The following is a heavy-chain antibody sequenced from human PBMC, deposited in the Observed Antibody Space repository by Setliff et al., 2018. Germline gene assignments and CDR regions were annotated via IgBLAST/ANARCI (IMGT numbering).Heavy chain of an antibody. Sequence: SETLSLTCTVSGASITNINYYWGLIRQPPGKGLEWIGSIFYSGRTFYNPSLKSRVTISVDTSKNQFSLTLSSVTAADTAIYYCATTDYTNYGLYWGHGTLVTVSS. V-gene: IGHV4-39*01. CDR3: ATTDYTNYGLY. CDR1: GASITNINYY. D-gene: IGHD4-4*01. J-gene: IGHJ4*01. CDR2: IFYSGRT.